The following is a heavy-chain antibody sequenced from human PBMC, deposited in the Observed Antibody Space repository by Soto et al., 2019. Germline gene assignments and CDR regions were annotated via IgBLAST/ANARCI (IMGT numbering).Heavy chain of an antibody. Sequence: XGSLRLSCAASGFTFSSYCMHWVRQAPGKGLVWVSLINSDGSSTSYADSVKGRFTISRDNAKNTLYLQMNSLRAEDTAVYYCARAGIAAAGPDAFDLWGQGTMVTVSS. V-gene: IGHV3-74*01. CDR1: GFTFSSYC. CDR2: INSDGSST. CDR3: ARAGIAAAGPDAFDL. D-gene: IGHD6-13*01. J-gene: IGHJ3*01.